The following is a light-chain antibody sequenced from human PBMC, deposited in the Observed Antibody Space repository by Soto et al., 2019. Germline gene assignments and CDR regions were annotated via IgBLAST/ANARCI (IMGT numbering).Light chain of an antibody. CDR3: QQHYVPHT. V-gene: IGKV3-11*01. CDR1: QSVGIY. CDR2: DTS. J-gene: IGKJ2*01. Sequence: DIVLTQSPAALSLSPGERATLSCRASQSVGIYLAWYQQKPGLAPRLLIYDTSTRATGTPARFSGSGSGTDSTLTISSLKPDDFADYYGQQHYVPHTFGQGTKLEIK.